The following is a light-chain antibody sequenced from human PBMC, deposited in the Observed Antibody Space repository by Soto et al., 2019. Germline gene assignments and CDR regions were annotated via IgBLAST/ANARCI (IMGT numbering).Light chain of an antibody. Sequence: EIVVTISAGTLSLSPGERATLSCRASQSVSSYLAWYQQKPGQAPRLLIYDASNRATGIPDRFSGSGSGTDFTLTISRLEPEDFAVYYCQQYDSAPWTFGQGTKVDIK. CDR2: DAS. V-gene: IGKV3-20*01. J-gene: IGKJ1*01. CDR1: QSVSSY. CDR3: QQYDSAPWT.